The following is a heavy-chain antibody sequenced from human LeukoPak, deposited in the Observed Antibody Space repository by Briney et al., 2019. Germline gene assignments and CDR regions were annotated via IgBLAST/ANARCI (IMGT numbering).Heavy chain of an antibody. CDR2: INPNSGGT. J-gene: IGHJ4*02. V-gene: IGHV1-2*02. D-gene: IGHD6-13*01. CDR3: ARSIAAAGKYYFDY. CDR1: GYTFTGYY. Sequence: ASVKVSRKASGYTFTGYYMHWVRQAPGQGLEWMGWINPNSGGTNYAQKFQGRVTMTRDTSISTAYMELSRLRSDDTAVYYCARSIAAAGKYYFDYWGQGTLVTVSS.